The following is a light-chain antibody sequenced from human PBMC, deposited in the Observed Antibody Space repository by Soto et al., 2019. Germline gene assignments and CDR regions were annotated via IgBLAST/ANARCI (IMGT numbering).Light chain of an antibody. V-gene: IGKV3-20*01. J-gene: IGKJ4*01. CDR2: GAS. CDR1: QSVSSSY. Sequence: EIVLTQSPGTLSLSPGERATLSCRASQSVSSSYLAWYQQKPGQAPRHLIYGASSRATGIPDRFSGSGSGIDFTLTISRLEPEDVAVYYCQQYGSSPLTFGGGTKEEIK. CDR3: QQYGSSPLT.